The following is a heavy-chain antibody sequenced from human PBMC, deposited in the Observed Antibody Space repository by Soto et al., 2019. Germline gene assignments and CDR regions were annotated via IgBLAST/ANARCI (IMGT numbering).Heavy chain of an antibody. CDR1: GYTFTSYG. Sequence: GASVKVSCKASGYTFTSYGISWVRQAPGQGLEWMGWISAYNGNTNYAQKLQGRVTMTTDTSTSTAYMELRSLRSDDTAVYYCASPRQERDYYGMDVWGQGTTVTVSS. V-gene: IGHV1-18*04. J-gene: IGHJ6*02. CDR3: ASPRQERDYYGMDV. CDR2: ISAYNGNT.